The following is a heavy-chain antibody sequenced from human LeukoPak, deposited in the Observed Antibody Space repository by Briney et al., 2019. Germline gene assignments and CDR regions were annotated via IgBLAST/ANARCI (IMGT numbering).Heavy chain of an antibody. CDR2: IRSSGTYI. CDR1: GFTFSTYT. V-gene: IGHV3-21*01. CDR3: ARHLSGITGYTYGRGIDY. Sequence: GGSLRLSCAASGFTFSTYTMNWVRQAPGKGLEWVSSIRSSGTYIYYADSVKGRFTISRDNAKKSLYLQMNSLGAEDTAVYYCARHLSGITGYTYGRGIDYWGQGTLLTVSS. D-gene: IGHD5-18*01. J-gene: IGHJ4*02.